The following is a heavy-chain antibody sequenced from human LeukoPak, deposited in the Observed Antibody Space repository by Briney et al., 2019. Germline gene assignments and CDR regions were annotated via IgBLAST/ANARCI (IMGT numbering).Heavy chain of an antibody. J-gene: IGHJ3*02. CDR2: IWYDGSKS. V-gene: IGHV3-33*01. D-gene: IGHD4-17*01. Sequence: GRSLRLSCAASGFLFSSYGMHWVRQAPRKGLEWVALIWYDGSKSHHADSVKGRFTISRDNSKNTLYLQMNSLRAEDTAVYYCASMTTVTLDDAFDIWGQGTMVTVSS. CDR3: ASMTTVTLDDAFDI. CDR1: GFLFSSYG.